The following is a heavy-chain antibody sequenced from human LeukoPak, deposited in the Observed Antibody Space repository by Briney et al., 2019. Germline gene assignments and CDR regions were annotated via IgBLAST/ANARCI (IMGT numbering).Heavy chain of an antibody. CDR1: GGSISSGGYY. CDR2: IYYSGST. D-gene: IGHD3-16*02. J-gene: IGHJ4*02. CDR3: ARARRLGELSLGLLDFDY. Sequence: PSQTLSLTCTVSGGSISSGGYYWSWIRQHPGKGLEWIGYIYYSGSTYYNPSHKSRVTISVDTSKNQFSLKLSSVTAADTAVYYCARARRLGELSLGLLDFDYWGQGTLVTVSS. V-gene: IGHV4-31*03.